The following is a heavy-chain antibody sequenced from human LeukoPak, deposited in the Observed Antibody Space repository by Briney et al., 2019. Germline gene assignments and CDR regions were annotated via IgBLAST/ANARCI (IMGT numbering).Heavy chain of an antibody. CDR2: ISSSSSYI. CDR3: PRGSEWDLLGSCDY. Sequence: PGGSLLLSCAASGFTFTSYSMNWVRQAPGKGLEWVSSISSSSSYIYYADSVKGRFTISRDNAKNSLYLQMNSLRPEDTAVYYCPRGSEWDLLGSCDYWGQGTLVTVSS. CDR1: GFTFTSYS. V-gene: IGHV3-21*01. D-gene: IGHD1-26*01. J-gene: IGHJ4*02.